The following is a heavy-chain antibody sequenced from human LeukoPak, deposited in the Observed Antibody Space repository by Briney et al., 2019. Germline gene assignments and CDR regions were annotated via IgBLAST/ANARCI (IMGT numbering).Heavy chain of an antibody. Sequence: GASVKVSCKASGYTFTSYGISWVRQAPGQGLEWMGWISAYNGNTNYAQKLQGRVTMTTDTSTSTAYMELRSLRPEDTAVYYCARDLRIAAAGTDYYYYYMDVWGKGTTVTISS. CDR1: GYTFTSYG. CDR2: ISAYNGNT. CDR3: ARDLRIAAAGTDYYYYYMDV. V-gene: IGHV1-18*01. D-gene: IGHD6-13*01. J-gene: IGHJ6*03.